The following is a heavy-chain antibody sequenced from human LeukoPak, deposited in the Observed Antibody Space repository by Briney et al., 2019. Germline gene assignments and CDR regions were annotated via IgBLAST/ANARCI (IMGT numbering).Heavy chain of an antibody. V-gene: IGHV1-69*04. Sequence: SVKVSCKASGGTFSNYAFNWVRQAPGQGLKWVGRLIPLFGITNYAQKFEGRVTITADKATSTAYMELSSLRSEDTAVYFCASQLTPLSGMDVWGQGTTVTVSS. CDR3: ASQLTPLSGMDV. CDR1: GGTFSNYA. J-gene: IGHJ6*02. D-gene: IGHD2-15*01. CDR2: LIPLFGIT.